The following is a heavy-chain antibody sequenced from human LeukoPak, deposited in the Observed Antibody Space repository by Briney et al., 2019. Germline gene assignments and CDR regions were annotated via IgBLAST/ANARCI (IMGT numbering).Heavy chain of an antibody. CDR2: IYYSGST. V-gene: IGHV4-39*01. CDR1: GGSISSGGYY. J-gene: IGHJ2*01. CDR3: ARHVHSQNDSSGYYSLWYFDL. D-gene: IGHD3-22*01. Sequence: SETLSLTCTVSGGSISSGGYYWSWIRQPPGKGLEWIGSIYYSGSTYYNPSLKSRVTISVDTSKNQFSLKLSSVTAADTAVYYCARHVHSQNDSSGYYSLWYFDLWGRGTLVTVSS.